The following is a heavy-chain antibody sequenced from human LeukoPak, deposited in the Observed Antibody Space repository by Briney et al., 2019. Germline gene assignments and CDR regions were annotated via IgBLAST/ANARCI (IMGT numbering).Heavy chain of an antibody. Sequence: GGSLRLSCAASRFTFSSYAMNWVRQAPGKGLEWVSVIYSGGSTYYADSVKGRFTISRDNSKNTLYLQMNSLRAEDTAVYYCARGTYDFWGSFYGMDVWGQGTTVTVSS. CDR1: RFTFSSYA. J-gene: IGHJ6*02. CDR2: IYSGGST. CDR3: ARGTYDFWGSFYGMDV. V-gene: IGHV3-53*01. D-gene: IGHD3-3*01.